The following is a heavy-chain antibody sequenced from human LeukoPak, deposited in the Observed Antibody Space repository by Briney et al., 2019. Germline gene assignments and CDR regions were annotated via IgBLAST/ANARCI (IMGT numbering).Heavy chain of an antibody. CDR1: GYTFTGYY. CDR3: ARDLEGSSWYIFDY. D-gene: IGHD6-13*01. J-gene: IGHJ4*02. CDR2: INPNSGGT. V-gene: IGHV1-2*02. Sequence: ASVKVSYKASGYTFTGYYMHWVRQAPGQGLEWMGWINPNSGGTNHAQKFQGRVTMTRDTSISTAYMELSRLRSDDTAVYYCARDLEGSSWYIFDYWGQGTLVTVSS.